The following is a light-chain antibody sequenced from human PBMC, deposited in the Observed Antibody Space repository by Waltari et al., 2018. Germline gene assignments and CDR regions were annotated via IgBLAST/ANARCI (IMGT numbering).Light chain of an antibody. Sequence: SYVLTQPPSVSVAPGKTARITCGGNNIGSKSVHWYQQKAGQAPVLVIQHDGDRPSVFPERISGSNSGNTATLTISRVEVGDEADYYCQVWDSSRAPYVFGTGTKVSVL. V-gene: IGLV3-21*01. J-gene: IGLJ1*01. CDR3: QVWDSSRAPYV. CDR2: HDG. CDR1: NIGSKS.